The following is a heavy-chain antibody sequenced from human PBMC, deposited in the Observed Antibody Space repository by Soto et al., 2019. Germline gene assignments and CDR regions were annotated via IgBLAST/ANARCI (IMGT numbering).Heavy chain of an antibody. CDR2: ISYDGSEK. CDR3: AKSPHFYWSCPNCYKYYFDH. CDR1: GSTFNTYG. D-gene: IGHD2-2*02. V-gene: IGHV3-30*18. Sequence: GCLRLSCAASGSTFNTYGMHWVREAPGKGLEWVAVISYDGSEKYYVDSVKGRFTISKDNSKNTLYLQMNSLRPENTAVYDCAKSPHFYWSCPNCYKYYFDHWGQGTRDTVSS. J-gene: IGHJ4*02.